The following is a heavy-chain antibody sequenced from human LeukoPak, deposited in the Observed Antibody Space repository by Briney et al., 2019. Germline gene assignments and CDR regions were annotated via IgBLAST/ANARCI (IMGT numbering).Heavy chain of an antibody. D-gene: IGHD2-2*01. Sequence: NPGGSLRLSCAASGFTFSSYSMNWVRQAPGKGLEWVSSISSSSSYIYYADSVKGRFTISRDNAKNSLYLQMNSLRAEDTAVYYCARELVVPGVNYYYYYGMDVWGQGTTVTVSS. CDR2: ISSSSSYI. V-gene: IGHV3-21*01. CDR1: GFTFSSYS. J-gene: IGHJ6*02. CDR3: ARELVVPGVNYYYYYGMDV.